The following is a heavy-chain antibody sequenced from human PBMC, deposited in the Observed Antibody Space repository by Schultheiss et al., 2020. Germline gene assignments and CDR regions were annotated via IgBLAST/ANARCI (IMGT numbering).Heavy chain of an antibody. CDR1: GFTFSGSA. CDR3: TRLGLGYCSGGSCYSTLNDY. Sequence: GGSLRLSCAASGFTFSGSAMHWVRQASGKGLEWVGRIRSKANSYATAYAASVKGRFTISRDDSKNTAYLQMNSLKTEDTAVYYCTRLGLGYCSGGSCYSTLNDYWGQGSLVTVAS. V-gene: IGHV3-73*01. CDR2: IRSKANSYAT. D-gene: IGHD2-15*01. J-gene: IGHJ4*02.